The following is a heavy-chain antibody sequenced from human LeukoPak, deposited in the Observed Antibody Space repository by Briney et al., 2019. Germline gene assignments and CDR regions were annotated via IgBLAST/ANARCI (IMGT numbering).Heavy chain of an antibody. D-gene: IGHD3-10*01. CDR1: GYSFTSYW. Sequence: GESLKISCKGSGYSFTSYWIGWVRQMPGKGLEWRGIIYPGDSDTRYSPSFQGQVTISADKSISTAYLQWSSLKASDTAMYYCARRLVRGVISDHDAFDIWGQGTMVTVSS. V-gene: IGHV5-51*01. CDR3: ARRLVRGVISDHDAFDI. CDR2: IYPGDSDT. J-gene: IGHJ3*02.